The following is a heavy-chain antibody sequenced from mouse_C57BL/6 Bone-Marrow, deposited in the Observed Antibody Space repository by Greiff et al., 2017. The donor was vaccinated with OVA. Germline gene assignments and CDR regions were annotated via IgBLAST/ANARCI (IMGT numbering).Heavy chain of an antibody. CDR2: IYPRSGNT. V-gene: IGHV1-81*01. Sequence: QVQLKQSGAELSRPVASFPLSFPSSFYPFTSYGISCVKQSPGPFLDLIGEIYPRSGNTYYNEKFKGKATLTADKSSSTAYMELRSLTSEDSAVYFCARQPIRGFYYYAMDYWGQGTSVTVSS. D-gene: IGHD1-1*01. J-gene: IGHJ4*01. CDR1: FYPFTSYG. CDR3: ARQPIRGFYYYAMDY.